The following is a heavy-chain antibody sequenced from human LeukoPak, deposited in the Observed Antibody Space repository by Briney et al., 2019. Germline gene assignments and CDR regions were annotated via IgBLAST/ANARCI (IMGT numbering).Heavy chain of an antibody. V-gene: IGHV1-58*01. Sequence: SVKVSCKASGFTFTSSAVQWVRQARGQRLEWIGWIVVGSGNTNYAQKFQERVTITRDMSTSTAYMELSSLRSEDTAVYYCAAVRKKTYYDFWSGYYTGNAFDIWGQGTMVTVSS. D-gene: IGHD3-3*01. CDR3: AAVRKKTYYDFWSGYYTGNAFDI. J-gene: IGHJ3*02. CDR2: IVVGSGNT. CDR1: GFTFTSSA.